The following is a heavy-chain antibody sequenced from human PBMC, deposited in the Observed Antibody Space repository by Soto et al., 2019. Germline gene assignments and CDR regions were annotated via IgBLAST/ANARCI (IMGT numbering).Heavy chain of an antibody. CDR1: GFSLSSYG. Sequence: PGGSLRLSCEVSGFSLSSYGFIWVRQAPGKGLEWVCYISKRGDTIYYADSVKGRFTISRDNARNSLSLQMNSLRAGDPATYSFAREGSYWFNHCGQGILVTVS. CDR2: ISKRGDTI. D-gene: IGHD3-10*01. CDR3: AREGSYWFNH. J-gene: IGHJ5*02. V-gene: IGHV3-48*03.